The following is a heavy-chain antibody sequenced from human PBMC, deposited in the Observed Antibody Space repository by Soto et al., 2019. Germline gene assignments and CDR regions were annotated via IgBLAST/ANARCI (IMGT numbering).Heavy chain of an antibody. CDR3: GRESCSSSFDY. Sequence: PXVALRLSFSASGCTCSSNRMNWVCQAPGKGLQWVSSITGSSSYIYYADSVKGRFTSSRDNANNSLYLQMNSLRAEDTAVYYGGRESCSSSFDYWGQGSLVTVSS. D-gene: IGHD6-6*01. CDR1: GCTCSSNR. V-gene: IGHV3-21*01. J-gene: IGHJ4*02. CDR2: ITGSSSYI.